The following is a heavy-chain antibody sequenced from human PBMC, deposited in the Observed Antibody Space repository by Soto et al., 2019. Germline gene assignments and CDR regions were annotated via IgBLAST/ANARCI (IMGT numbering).Heavy chain of an antibody. D-gene: IGHD6-6*01. J-gene: IGHJ4*02. V-gene: IGHV1-69*02. CDR2: IIPILGIA. Sequence: QVQLVQSGAEVKKPGSSVKVSCKASGGTFSSYTISWVRQAPGQGLEWMGRIIPILGIANYAQKFQGRVTITADKSTRTAYMELSSLRSEDTAVYYCASRVMDSSSYYFDYWGQGTLVTVSS. CDR1: GGTFSSYT. CDR3: ASRVMDSSSYYFDY.